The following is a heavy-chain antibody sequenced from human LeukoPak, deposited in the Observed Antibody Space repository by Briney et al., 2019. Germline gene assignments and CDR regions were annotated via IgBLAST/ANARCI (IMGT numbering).Heavy chain of an antibody. V-gene: IGHV4-34*01. CDR3: ARVQGSGYSDY. CDR1: GGSFSGYY. Sequence: PSETLSLTCAVYGGSFSGYYWSWLRQPPGKGLEWIGEINHSGSTNYNPSLKSRVTISVDTSKNQFSLKLSSVTAADTAVYYCARVQGSGYSDYWGQGTLVTVSS. D-gene: IGHD5-12*01. CDR2: INHSGST. J-gene: IGHJ4*02.